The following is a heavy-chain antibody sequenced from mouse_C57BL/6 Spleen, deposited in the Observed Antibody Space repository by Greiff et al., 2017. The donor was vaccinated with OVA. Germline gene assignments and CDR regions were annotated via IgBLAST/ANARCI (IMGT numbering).Heavy chain of an antibody. CDR3: ARSPTMVTYFDY. J-gene: IGHJ2*01. V-gene: IGHV7-3*01. CDR2: IRNKANGYTT. Sequence: EVQLVESGGGLVQPGGSLSLSCAASGFTFTDYYMSWVRQPPGKALEWLGFIRNKANGYTTEYSASVKGRFTISRDNSQSILYLQMNALRAEDSATYYCARSPTMVTYFDYWGQGTTLTVSS. CDR1: GFTFTDYY. D-gene: IGHD2-9*01.